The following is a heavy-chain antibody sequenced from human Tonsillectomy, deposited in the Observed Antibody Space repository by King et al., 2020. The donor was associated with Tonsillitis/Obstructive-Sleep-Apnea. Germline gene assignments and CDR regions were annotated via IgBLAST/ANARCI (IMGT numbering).Heavy chain of an antibody. CDR1: GFTFGDYA. CDR2: TRSKAYGGTT. V-gene: IGHV3-49*04. D-gene: IGHD2-2*02. CDR3: TRGGGYCSSTSCYIDY. Sequence: VQLVESGGGLVQPGRSLRLSCTASGFTFGDYAMNWVRQAPGKGLEWVGFTRSKAYGGTTEYGASVKGRFTISRDDSKSIAYLQMNSLKTEDTAVYYCTRGGGYCSSTSCYIDYWGQGTLVTVSS. J-gene: IGHJ4*02.